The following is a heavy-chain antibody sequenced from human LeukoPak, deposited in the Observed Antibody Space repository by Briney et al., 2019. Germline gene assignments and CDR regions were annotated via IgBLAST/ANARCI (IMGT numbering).Heavy chain of an antibody. J-gene: IGHJ4*02. CDR1: GFSLSTSGMC. CDR3: ARMTYYYDSSGYYYEDYFDY. V-gene: IGHV2-70*01. Sequence: SGPTLVKPTQTLTLTCTFSGFSLSTSGMCVSWIRQPPGKALEWLSPIDWDDDKYYSTSLKTRLTISKETTQHQVVLTMPNMDPVDTATYYCARMTYYYDSSGYYYEDYFDYWGQGTLVTVSS. D-gene: IGHD3-22*01. CDR2: IDWDDDK.